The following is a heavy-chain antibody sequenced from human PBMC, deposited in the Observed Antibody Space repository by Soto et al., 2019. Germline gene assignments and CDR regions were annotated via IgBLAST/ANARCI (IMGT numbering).Heavy chain of an antibody. J-gene: IGHJ4*02. Sequence: VQLVQSGAEVKKPGASVKVSCTASGYTFTSYGISWVRQAPGQGLEWMGWISVYSAKTKYEQKFQGRVTMTMDTSTSTAYMELRTLRSDDTAIYYCARAAYYYDSSGPYWGQGTLVTVSS. D-gene: IGHD3-22*01. CDR1: GYTFTSYG. CDR2: ISVYSAKT. V-gene: IGHV1-18*01. CDR3: ARAAYYYDSSGPY.